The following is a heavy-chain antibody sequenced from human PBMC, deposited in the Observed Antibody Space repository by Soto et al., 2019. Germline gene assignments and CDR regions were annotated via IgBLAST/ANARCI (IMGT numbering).Heavy chain of an antibody. J-gene: IGHJ6*02. CDR3: ARGDREDILVVVGARPGEYGIDI. V-gene: IGHV3-30-3*01. CDR1: GFNFRNHA. Sequence: GGSLRLSCAASGFNFRNHAMHWVRQAPGKGLECLAVIAYDGSNAFYRDSVKGRFTISRVNSKNTLYLHMNSLRSEDTGVYYCARGDREDILVVVGARPGEYGIDIWGQGTTVTVSS. CDR2: IAYDGSNA. D-gene: IGHD2-15*01.